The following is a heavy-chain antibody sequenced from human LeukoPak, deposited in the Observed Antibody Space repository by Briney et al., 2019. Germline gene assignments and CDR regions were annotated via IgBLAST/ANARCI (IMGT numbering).Heavy chain of an antibody. CDR1: GFTFTNAW. J-gene: IGHJ4*02. D-gene: IGHD3-10*01. CDR3: TTDLGTYYHGSQRLIPIDY. CDR2: IKSKTDGETT. Sequence: GGSLRLSCVDSGFTFTNAWMSWVRQAPGKGLEWIGRIKSKTDGETTNYAEPVRGRFTISRDDSKSAVYLQMNSLKIEDTAVYYCTTDLGTYYHGSQRLIPIDYWGQGTLVTVPS. V-gene: IGHV3-15*01.